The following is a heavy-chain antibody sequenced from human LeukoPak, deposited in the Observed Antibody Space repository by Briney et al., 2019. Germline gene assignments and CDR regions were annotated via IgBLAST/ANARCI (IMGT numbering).Heavy chain of an antibody. D-gene: IGHD2-2*02. CDR1: GFTFSSYW. CDR2: INSDGSST. CDR3: ARDTYTENFDY. V-gene: IGHV3-74*01. J-gene: IGHJ4*02. Sequence: GGSLRLSCAASGFTFSSYWMHWVRQAPGKGLMWVSRINSDGSSTSYADSVKGRFTISRDNAKNTLYLQMNSLRAEDTAVYYCARDTYTENFDYWGQGTLVTVSS.